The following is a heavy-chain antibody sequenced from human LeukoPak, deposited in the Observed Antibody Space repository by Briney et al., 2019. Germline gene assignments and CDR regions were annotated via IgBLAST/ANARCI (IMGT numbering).Heavy chain of an antibody. V-gene: IGHV3-33*01. CDR3: ARDLGYCSGGSCYPDYYGTDV. Sequence: PGGSLRLSCAASGFTFSSYGMHWVRQAPGKGLEWVAVIWYDGSNKYYADSVKGRFTISRDNSKNTLYLQMNSLRAEDTAVYYCARDLGYCSGGSCYPDYYGTDVWGQGTTVTVSS. D-gene: IGHD2-15*01. CDR1: GFTFSSYG. CDR2: IWYDGSNK. J-gene: IGHJ6*02.